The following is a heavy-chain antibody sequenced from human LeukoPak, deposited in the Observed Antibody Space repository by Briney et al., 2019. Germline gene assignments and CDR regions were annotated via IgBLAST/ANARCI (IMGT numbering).Heavy chain of an antibody. V-gene: IGHV4-59*08. Sequence: SETLSLTCTVAGGSISSYYWSWIWQPPGKGLELIGYIYYSGSTNYNPSLKSRVTISVDTSKNQFSLKLSSVTAADTAVYYCARLVPISSSRYPYFDYWGQGTLVTVSS. CDR1: GGSISSYY. CDR3: ARLVPISSSRYPYFDY. CDR2: IYYSGST. J-gene: IGHJ4*02. D-gene: IGHD3-9*01.